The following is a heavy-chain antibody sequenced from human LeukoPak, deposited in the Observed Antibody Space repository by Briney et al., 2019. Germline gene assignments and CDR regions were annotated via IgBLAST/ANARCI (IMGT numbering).Heavy chain of an antibody. CDR1: GYIFTNYY. CDR3: ARESIAVADPTYYYYGMDV. CDR2: INPNSGGT. V-gene: IGHV1-2*02. J-gene: IGHJ6*02. D-gene: IGHD6-19*01. Sequence: GASVKVSCKASGYIFTNYYMHWVRQAPGQGLEWMGWINPNSGGTNYAQKFQGRVTMTRDTSISTAYMELSRLRSDDTAVYYCARESIAVADPTYYYYGMDVWGQGTTVTVSS.